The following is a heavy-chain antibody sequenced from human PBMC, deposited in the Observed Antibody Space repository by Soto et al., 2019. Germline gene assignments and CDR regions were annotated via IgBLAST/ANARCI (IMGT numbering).Heavy chain of an antibody. CDR1: GFTFSSYG. D-gene: IGHD6-6*01. CDR3: AKQIEWIAARPEQDY. J-gene: IGHJ4*02. CDR2: ISYDGSNK. V-gene: IGHV3-30*18. Sequence: QVQLVESGGGVVQPGRSLRLSCAASGFTFSSYGMHWVRQAPGKGLEWVAVISYDGSNKYYADSVKGRFTISRDNSKNTLYLQMDSLRAEDTAVYYCAKQIEWIAARPEQDYSSQRTLVTVAA.